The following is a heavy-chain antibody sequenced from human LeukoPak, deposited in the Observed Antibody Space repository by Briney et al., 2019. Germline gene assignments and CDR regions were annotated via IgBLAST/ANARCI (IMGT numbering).Heavy chain of an antibody. V-gene: IGHV3-7*01. Sequence: GGSLRLSCAVSGFTFSSYWMSWVRQAPGKGLEWVANRKQDGSEKYHVDSVKGRFTISRDNAKNSLYLQMNSLRAEDTAVYYCARFGYQLLSYFDYWGQGTLVTVSS. CDR1: GFTFSSYW. D-gene: IGHD2-2*01. CDR3: ARFGYQLLSYFDY. CDR2: RKQDGSEK. J-gene: IGHJ4*02.